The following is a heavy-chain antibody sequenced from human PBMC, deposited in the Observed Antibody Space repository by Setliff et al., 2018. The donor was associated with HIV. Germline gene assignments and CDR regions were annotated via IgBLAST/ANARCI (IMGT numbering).Heavy chain of an antibody. V-gene: IGHV4-59*08. CDR2: IHSSGST. J-gene: IGHJ6*03. CDR3: SRGSYYMDV. D-gene: IGHD3-16*01. CDR1: SGSVIGYY. Sequence: PSETLSLTCSVSSGSVIGYYWGWIRQPPGKKLEWIGYIHSSGSTIYSASLKSRVSISVDTSKNQVSLRLSSVTAADTAVYYCSRGSYYMDVWGKGTTVTVSS.